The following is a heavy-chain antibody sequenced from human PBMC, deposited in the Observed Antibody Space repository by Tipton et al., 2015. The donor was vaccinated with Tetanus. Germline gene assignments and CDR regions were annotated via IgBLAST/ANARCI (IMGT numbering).Heavy chain of an antibody. J-gene: IGHJ4*02. Sequence: TLSLTCAVSGGSISSGGYSWTWIRQPPGKGLQWIGYMYYSGTTHYNPSLKSRVTISVDTSKNQFSQKLSSVTAADTAVYYCARGTGDYWGQGTLVTVSS. CDR3: ARGTGDY. V-gene: IGHV4-30-2*01. D-gene: IGHD1-14*01. CDR1: GGSISSGGYS. CDR2: MYYSGTT.